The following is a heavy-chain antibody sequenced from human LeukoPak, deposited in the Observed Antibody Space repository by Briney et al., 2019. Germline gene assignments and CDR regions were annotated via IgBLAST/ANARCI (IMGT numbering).Heavy chain of an antibody. Sequence: GGSLRLPCAASGFPFSSFAMRWVPQAPGKGLEGVSAISGSGGSTYYADSVKGRFTISRDNSKHTLYLQMNSLRAEDTDVYYCAKDFSTYYEILTGIDYWGQGTLVTVSS. V-gene: IGHV3-23*01. J-gene: IGHJ4*02. CDR2: ISGSGGST. D-gene: IGHD3-9*01. CDR1: GFPFSSFA. CDR3: AKDFSTYYEILTGIDY.